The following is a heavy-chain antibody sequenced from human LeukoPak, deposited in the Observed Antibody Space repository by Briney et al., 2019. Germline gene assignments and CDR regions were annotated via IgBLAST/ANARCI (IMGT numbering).Heavy chain of an antibody. Sequence: SETLSLTCTVSGDSISSGGHYWNWLRQRPGKGLEWIGYIFYTGSTYYNPSLKSRVTISVDTSKNQFSLKLSSVTAADTAVYYCARQTYCINGVCYTEEGEFYYYMDVWGKGTTVTVSS. CDR2: IFYTGST. J-gene: IGHJ6*03. CDR3: ARQTYCINGVCYTEEGEFYYYMDV. V-gene: IGHV4-31*03. CDR1: GDSISSGGHY. D-gene: IGHD2-8*01.